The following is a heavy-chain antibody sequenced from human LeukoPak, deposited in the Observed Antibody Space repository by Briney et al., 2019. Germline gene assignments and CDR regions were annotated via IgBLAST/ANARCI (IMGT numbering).Heavy chain of an antibody. CDR3: AKGGYSSGWRNYFDY. CDR2: ISATGGST. D-gene: IGHD6-19*01. CDR1: GFTFSSYG. V-gene: IGHV3-23*01. J-gene: IGHJ4*02. Sequence: GRSLRLSCVASGFTFSSYGITWVRQAPGKGLEWVSTISATGGSTYYADSVKGRFTISRDNSKDTLYLQMNSLRAEDTAVYYCAKGGYSSGWRNYFDYWGQGTLVTVSS.